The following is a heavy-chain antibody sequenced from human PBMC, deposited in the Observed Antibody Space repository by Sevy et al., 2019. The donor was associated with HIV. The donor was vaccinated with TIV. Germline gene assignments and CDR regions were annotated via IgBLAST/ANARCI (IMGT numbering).Heavy chain of an antibody. V-gene: IGHV4-59*08. CDR1: GASITSLY. D-gene: IGHD1-26*01. Sequence: SETLSLTCTVSGASITSLYWNWIRQPPGKGLEWIANICYNGHINYNPSLKSRVTLSLDTSKNQFSLRLSSVTAADTAMYYCAGENAWGRGYSWGQGTLVTVSS. J-gene: IGHJ4*02. CDR3: AGENAWGRGYS. CDR2: ICYNGHI.